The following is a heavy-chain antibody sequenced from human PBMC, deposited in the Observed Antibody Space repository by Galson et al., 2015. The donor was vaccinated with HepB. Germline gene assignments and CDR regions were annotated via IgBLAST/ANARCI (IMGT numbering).Heavy chain of an antibody. Sequence: SLRLSCAAPGFTFSSYAMSWVRQAPGKGLEWVSAISGSGGSTYYADSVKGRFTISRDNSKNTLYLQMNSLRAEDTAVYYCAPTDYYDSSGYYEGSSQFDYWGQGTLVTVSS. J-gene: IGHJ4*02. D-gene: IGHD3-22*01. V-gene: IGHV3-23*01. CDR3: APTDYYDSSGYYEGSSQFDY. CDR2: ISGSGGST. CDR1: GFTFSSYA.